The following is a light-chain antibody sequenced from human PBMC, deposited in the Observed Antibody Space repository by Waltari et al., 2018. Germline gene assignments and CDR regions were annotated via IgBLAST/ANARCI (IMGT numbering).Light chain of an antibody. CDR2: TAS. V-gene: IGKV1-12*01. Sequence: IQMTQSPSSVSASVGDRVTISCRASQDVGSWLAWYQQRPGKAPNRLIHTASNLQSGVPSRFSGTRSGTEFTLIIDGLQPEDFATYFCQQSDSFPLTFGGGTKLEMK. CDR3: QQSDSFPLT. J-gene: IGKJ4*01. CDR1: QDVGSW.